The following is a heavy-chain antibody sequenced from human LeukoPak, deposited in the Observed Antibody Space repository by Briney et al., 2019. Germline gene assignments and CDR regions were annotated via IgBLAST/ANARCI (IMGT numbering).Heavy chain of an antibody. CDR2: INPNSGGT. D-gene: IGHD1-26*01. Sequence: ASVKVSCKASGYTFTGYYMHWVRQAPGQGLEWMGWINPNSGGTNYAQKFQGRVTMTRDTSISTAYMELSRLRSDDTAVCYCARAARVGATTCWFDPWGQGTLVTVSS. CDR1: GYTFTGYY. CDR3: ARAARVGATTCWFDP. V-gene: IGHV1-2*02. J-gene: IGHJ5*02.